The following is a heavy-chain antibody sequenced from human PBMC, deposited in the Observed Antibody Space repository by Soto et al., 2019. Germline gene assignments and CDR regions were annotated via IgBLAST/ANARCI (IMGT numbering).Heavy chain of an antibody. J-gene: IGHJ5*02. CDR2: ISGSGGST. D-gene: IGHD3-3*01. CDR1: GFTFSSYA. CDR3: ARDVGLVVNEGSWFDP. V-gene: IGHV3-23*01. Sequence: GGSLRLSCAASGFTFSSYAMSWVRQAPGKGLEWVSAISGSGGSTYYADSVKGRFTISRDNSKNTLYLQMNSLRAEDTAVYYCARDVGLVVNEGSWFDPWGQGTLVTVSS.